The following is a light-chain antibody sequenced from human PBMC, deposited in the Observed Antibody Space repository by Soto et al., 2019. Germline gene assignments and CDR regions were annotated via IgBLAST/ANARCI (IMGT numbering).Light chain of an antibody. Sequence: LTQPRSVSGSPGQSITLSCDGSTSDVGAYNLVSWYQQRPGSAPTIVIYEHNQRPSGVPDRFSGSTDGSSNSASLTISGLQTEDEADYYCQSYDSSFVLFGGGTKLTVL. CDR2: EHN. V-gene: IGLV6-57*02. CDR3: QSYDSSFVL. CDR1: TSDVGAYNL. J-gene: IGLJ2*01.